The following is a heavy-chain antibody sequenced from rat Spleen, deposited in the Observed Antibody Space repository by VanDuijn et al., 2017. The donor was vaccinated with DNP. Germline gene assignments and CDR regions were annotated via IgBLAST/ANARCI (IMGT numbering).Heavy chain of an antibody. CDR1: GFTFSDYY. V-gene: IGHV5-20*01. CDR3: TRDNYYDGTYYPYYVMDA. J-gene: IGHJ4*01. D-gene: IGHD1-12*02. Sequence: EVLLVESDGGLVQPGRSLKLSCAVSGFTFSDYYMAWVRQAPAKGLEWVATISYNGGTPYYRDSVKGRFTISRDNAQSTLYLQMNSLRSEDTATYYCTRDNYYDGTYYPYYVMDAWGQGASVTVSS. CDR2: ISYNGGTP.